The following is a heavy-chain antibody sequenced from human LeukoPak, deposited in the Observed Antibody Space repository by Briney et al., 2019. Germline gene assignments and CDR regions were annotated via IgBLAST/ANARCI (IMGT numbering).Heavy chain of an antibody. J-gene: IGHJ3*02. CDR1: GYTFTGHY. CDR2: INPKSGDT. Sequence: ASVKVSCKASGYTFTGHYMHWVRQAPGQGLEWMGWINPKSGDTNYAQKFQGSVTMTRDTSISTAYMELSSLRSDDTAVYYCARRCSGGSCSGAFDTWGQGTMVTVSS. CDR3: ARRCSGGSCSGAFDT. D-gene: IGHD2-15*01. V-gene: IGHV1-2*02.